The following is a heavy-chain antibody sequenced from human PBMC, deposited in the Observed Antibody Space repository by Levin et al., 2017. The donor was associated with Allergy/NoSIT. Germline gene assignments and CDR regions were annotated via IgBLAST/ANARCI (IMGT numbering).Heavy chain of an antibody. CDR3: ARDSYADSSGYYSGIDY. V-gene: IGHV3-74*01. J-gene: IGHJ4*02. D-gene: IGHD3-22*01. CDR2: INTDGRST. Sequence: GGSLRLSCAASGFTFSSYWMHWVRQAPGKGLVWVSRINTDGRSTDYADSVKGRFTISRDNAKNTLYLQMNSLRAEDTAVYYCARDSYADSSGYYSGIDYWGQGTLVTVSS. CDR1: GFTFSSYW.